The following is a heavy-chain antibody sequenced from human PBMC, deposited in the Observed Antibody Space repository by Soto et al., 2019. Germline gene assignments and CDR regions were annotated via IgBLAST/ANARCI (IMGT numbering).Heavy chain of an antibody. Sequence: GGSLRLSCAASGFTFSSYAMHWVRQAPGKGLEWVAVISYDGSNKYYADSVKGRFTISRDNSKNTLYLQMNSLRAEDTAVYYCARDASRGLVGDYLTYYYYYGMDVWGQGTTVTVSS. CDR2: ISYDGSNK. CDR3: ARDASRGLVGDYLTYYYYYGMDV. D-gene: IGHD4-17*01. J-gene: IGHJ6*02. V-gene: IGHV3-30-3*01. CDR1: GFTFSSYA.